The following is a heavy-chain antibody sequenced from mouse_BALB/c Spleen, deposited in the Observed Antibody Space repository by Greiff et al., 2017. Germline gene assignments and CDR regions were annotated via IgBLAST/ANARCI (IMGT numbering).Heavy chain of an antibody. Sequence: VQLKQSGTVLARPGASVKMSCKASGYTFTSYWMHWVKQRPGQGLEWIGAIYPGNSDTSYNQKFKGKAKLTAVTSTSTAYMELSSLTNEDSAVYYCTRTPLGLYAMDYWGQGTSVTVSS. CDR3: TRTPLGLYAMDY. D-gene: IGHD4-1*01. V-gene: IGHV1-5*01. J-gene: IGHJ4*01. CDR2: IYPGNSDT. CDR1: GYTFTSYW.